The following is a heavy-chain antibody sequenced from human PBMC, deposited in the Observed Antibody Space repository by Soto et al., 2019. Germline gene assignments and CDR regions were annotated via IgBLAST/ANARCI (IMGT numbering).Heavy chain of an antibody. CDR1: GFIFSDYA. J-gene: IGHJ6*02. CDR2: ISGSGESI. Sequence: EVQLLESGGGLVQPGESLRLSCAASGFIFSDYAMTWVRQAPGKGLEWVSGISGSGESIYYADSGEGRFTISRDNSKNTLYLQRNSLRGEDTAVYYCARDRHGSDWYTYYFYTLAVWGQGTTVTVSS. CDR3: ARDRHGSDWYTYYFYTLAV. V-gene: IGHV3-23*01. D-gene: IGHD6-13*01.